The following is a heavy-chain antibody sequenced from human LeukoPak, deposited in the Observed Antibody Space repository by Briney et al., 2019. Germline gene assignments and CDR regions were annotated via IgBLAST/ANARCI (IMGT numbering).Heavy chain of an antibody. D-gene: IGHD5-12*01. CDR2: VSSYNDDT. J-gene: IGHJ4*02. CDR3: VRDGDAGYDSFDY. Sequence: ASVKVSCTASGYTFTYYGISWVRQAPGQGLEWLGWVSSYNDDTNCAQKFQGRVTMTTDTSTSTAYMELRSLRSDDTAVYYCVRDGDAGYDSFDYWGQGTLVTVSS. V-gene: IGHV1-18*04. CDR1: GYTFTYYG.